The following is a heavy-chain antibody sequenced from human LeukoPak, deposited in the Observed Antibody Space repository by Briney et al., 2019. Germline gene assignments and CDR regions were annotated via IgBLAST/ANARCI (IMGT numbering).Heavy chain of an antibody. CDR3: ARNATETTLKRAYNWFDP. CDR2: IYYSGST. V-gene: IGHV4-39*01. D-gene: IGHD4-17*01. CDR1: GGSISSSSYY. J-gene: IGHJ5*02. Sequence: SETLSLTCTVSGGSISSSSYYWGWIRQPPGEGLEWIGSIYYSGSTHYNPSLKSRVSISVDTSKNQFSLKLSSVTAADTAVYYCARNATETTLKRAYNWFDPWGQGTLVTVSS.